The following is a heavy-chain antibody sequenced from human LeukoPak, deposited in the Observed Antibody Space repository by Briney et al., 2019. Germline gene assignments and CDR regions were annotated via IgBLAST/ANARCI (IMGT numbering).Heavy chain of an antibody. CDR3: AKGSYYDSSSSFYFDY. D-gene: IGHD3-22*01. V-gene: IGHV3-23*01. CDR2: ISGSGDNT. Sequence: GGSLRLSCAASGFTFSSYAMSWVRQAPGKGLEWVSGISGSGDNTYYADSVKGRFTISRDNSKNTLYVQVNSLGTEDTAAYYCAKGSYYDSSSSFYFDYWGQGTLVTASS. CDR1: GFTFSSYA. J-gene: IGHJ4*02.